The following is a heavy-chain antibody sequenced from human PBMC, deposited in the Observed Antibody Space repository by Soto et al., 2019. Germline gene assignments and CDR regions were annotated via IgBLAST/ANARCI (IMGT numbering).Heavy chain of an antibody. CDR2: ISHDGSET. CDR1: GFPFNTYG. Sequence: GGSLRLSCAASGFPFNTYGMHWVRQAPGKGLEWVSFISHDGSETYYANSVKGRFTISRDNSNHTLHLQMNIVRAEDTAVYYCANSGYCSGTNCLYHRGYWGQGTLVTVSS. CDR3: ANSGYCSGTNCLYHRGY. J-gene: IGHJ4*02. D-gene: IGHD2-2*01. V-gene: IGHV3-30*18.